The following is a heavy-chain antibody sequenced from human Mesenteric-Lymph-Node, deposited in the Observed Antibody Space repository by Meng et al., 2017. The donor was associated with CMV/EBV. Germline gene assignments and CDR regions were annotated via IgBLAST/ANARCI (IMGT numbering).Heavy chain of an antibody. V-gene: IGHV2-5*02. CDR2: IYWDDDK. CDR3: TYVWGSYRLDY. CDR1: GFSLGTSGVG. D-gene: IGHD3-16*02. J-gene: IGHJ4*02. Sequence: CTFAGFSLGTSGVGVGWIRQPPGKALEWLALIYWDDDKRYSPSLKSRLTITKDTSKNQVVLTMTNMDPVDTATYYCTYVWGSYRLDYWGQGTLVTVSS.